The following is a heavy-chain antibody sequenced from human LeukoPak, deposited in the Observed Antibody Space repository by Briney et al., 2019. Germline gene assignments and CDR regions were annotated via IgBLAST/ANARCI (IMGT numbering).Heavy chain of an antibody. Sequence: GGSLRLSCAASGFTFSSYAMNWVRQAPGRGLEWVSGISGSGGSTYYADSVKGRFTISRDNSKNTLYLQMNSLRAEDTAVYYCAKDKGWGYSTYDFYGMDVWGQGTTVTVSS. CDR3: AKDKGWGYSTYDFYGMDV. CDR2: ISGSGGST. J-gene: IGHJ6*02. D-gene: IGHD1-26*01. V-gene: IGHV3-23*01. CDR1: GFTFSSYA.